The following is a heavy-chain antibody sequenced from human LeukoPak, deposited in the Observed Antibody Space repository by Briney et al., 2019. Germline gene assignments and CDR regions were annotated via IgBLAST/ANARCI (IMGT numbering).Heavy chain of an antibody. Sequence: GGSLRLSCAASGFTFSSYAMSWVRQAPGKGLEWVSAISGSGGSTYYADSVKGRFTISRDNSKNTLYLQMNSLRAEDTAVYYGAKDAGYYYGSGSYLDVWGQGTTVTVSS. CDR1: GFTFSSYA. CDR2: ISGSGGST. CDR3: AKDAGYYYGSGSYLDV. J-gene: IGHJ6*02. D-gene: IGHD3-10*01. V-gene: IGHV3-23*01.